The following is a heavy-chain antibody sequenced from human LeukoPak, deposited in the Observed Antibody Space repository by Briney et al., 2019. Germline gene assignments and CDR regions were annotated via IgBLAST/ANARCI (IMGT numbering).Heavy chain of an antibody. D-gene: IGHD3-10*01. CDR3: ARSVRGVIIGFDP. CDR2: VSGSGGST. V-gene: IGHV3-23*01. Sequence: GGSLRLSCAASGFTFSSYAMRWVRQAPGKGLEWVSAVSGSGGSTYYADSVKGRFTISRDNSKTTLYLQMTSLRAEDTAVYYFARSVRGVIIGFDPWGQGTLVTVSS. J-gene: IGHJ5*02. CDR1: GFTFSSYA.